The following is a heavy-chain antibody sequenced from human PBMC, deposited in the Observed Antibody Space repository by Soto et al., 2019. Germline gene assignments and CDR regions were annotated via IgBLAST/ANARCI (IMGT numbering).Heavy chain of an antibody. J-gene: IGHJ6*02. CDR2: INPSGGST. CDR1: GYTFTSYY. Sequence: QVQLVQSGAEVKKPGAPVKVSCKASGYTFTSYYMHWVRQAPGQGLEWMGIINPSGGSTSYAQKFQGRVTTSRDTSTSRVYLELSSLRSEDTAVYYCARQARYCTNGVCSAYGMDVWGQGTTVTVSS. V-gene: IGHV1-46*01. CDR3: ARQARYCTNGVCSAYGMDV. D-gene: IGHD2-8*01.